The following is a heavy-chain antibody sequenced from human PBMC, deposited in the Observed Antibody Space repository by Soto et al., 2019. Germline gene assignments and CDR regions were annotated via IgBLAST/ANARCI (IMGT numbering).Heavy chain of an antibody. D-gene: IGHD6-13*01. CDR1: GFTLSSYW. CDR3: ARGSSLNY. V-gene: IGHV3-7*01. Sequence: EVQLVESGGDLVQPGGSLRLSCVGSGFTLSSYWMSWARQAPGKGLEWLANIKQDGREQHYVDSVKGRFSISRDNAQNSLFLHMSRLRVEDTAVYYCARGSSLNYWGQGTLVTVSS. J-gene: IGHJ4*02. CDR2: IKQDGREQ.